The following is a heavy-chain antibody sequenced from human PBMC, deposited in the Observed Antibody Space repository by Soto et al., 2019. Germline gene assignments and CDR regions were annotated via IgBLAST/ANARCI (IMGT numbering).Heavy chain of an antibody. CDR1: GFTFSSYW. Sequence: GALRLSCAASGFTFSSYWMHWVRQAPGKGLVWVSRINSDGTNTKYADSVKGRFTISRDNAKNTLYLQMNSLRAEDTAVYYCARDGDTVTTDYWGQGTLVTVSS. CDR2: INSDGTNT. D-gene: IGHD4-17*01. J-gene: IGHJ4*02. CDR3: ARDGDTVTTDY. V-gene: IGHV3-74*03.